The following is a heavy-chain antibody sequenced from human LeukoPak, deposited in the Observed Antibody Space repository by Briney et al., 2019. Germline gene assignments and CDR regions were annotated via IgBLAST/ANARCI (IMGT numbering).Heavy chain of an antibody. CDR2: ISAYNGNT. Sequence: GASVKVSCEASGYTFTSYGISWVRQAPGQGLEWMGWISAYNGNTNYAQKLQGRVTMTTDTSTSTAYMELRSLRSDDTAVYYCARMRTTVTSYYFDYWGQGTLVTVSS. CDR3: ARMRTTVTSYYFDY. CDR1: GYTFTSYG. V-gene: IGHV1-18*01. J-gene: IGHJ4*02. D-gene: IGHD4-17*01.